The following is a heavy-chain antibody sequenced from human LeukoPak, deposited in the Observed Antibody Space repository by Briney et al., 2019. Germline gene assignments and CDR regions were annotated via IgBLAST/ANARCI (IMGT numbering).Heavy chain of an antibody. J-gene: IGHJ6*02. Sequence: PGRSLRLSCAASGFTFSSYAMHWVRQAPGKGLEWVAVISYDGSNKYYADSVKGRFTIPRDNSKNTLYLQMNSLRAEDTAVYYCASASYDFWSGYYYGMDVWGQGTTVTVSS. V-gene: IGHV3-30-3*01. D-gene: IGHD3-3*01. CDR3: ASASYDFWSGYYYGMDV. CDR1: GFTFSSYA. CDR2: ISYDGSNK.